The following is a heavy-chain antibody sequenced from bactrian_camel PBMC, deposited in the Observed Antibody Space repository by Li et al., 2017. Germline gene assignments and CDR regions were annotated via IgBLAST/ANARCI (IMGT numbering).Heavy chain of an antibody. V-gene: IGHV3S55*01. D-gene: IGHD2*01. Sequence: VQLVECGGGSVQAGRSLRQSCAYSGVTPRSSYCMGWFRQAPGQEREGVATIATDGTSTFADPVKGRFTISKDNAKNTLYLQMNSLKPEDTGMYYCAAYLGGGYCYIATPDYFGNWGQGTQVTVS. CDR1: GVTPRSSYC. CDR2: IATDGTS. CDR3: AAYLGGGYCYIATPDYFGN. J-gene: IGHJ6*01.